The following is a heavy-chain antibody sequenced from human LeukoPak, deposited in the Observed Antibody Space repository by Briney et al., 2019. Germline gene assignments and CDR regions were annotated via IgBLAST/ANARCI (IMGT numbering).Heavy chain of an antibody. V-gene: IGHV4-61*03. CDR3: ARGRVSSSTWYSTYYYFFYMDF. Sequence: SETLSLTCTVSGGSISTSNYYWTWIRQPPGKGLEWIGYVDHTGSTKFNPSLNGRVSISRDTSNNFFSLRLRSVTAADTAVYFCARGRVSSSTWYSTYYYFFYMDFWGKGTTVTVSS. D-gene: IGHD4-11*01. J-gene: IGHJ6*03. CDR1: GGSISTSNYY. CDR2: VDHTGST.